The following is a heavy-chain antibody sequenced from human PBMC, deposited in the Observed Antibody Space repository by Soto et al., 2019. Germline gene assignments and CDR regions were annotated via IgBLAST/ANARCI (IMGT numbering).Heavy chain of an antibody. CDR1: GFTFSSYA. J-gene: IGHJ3*02. Sequence: PGGSLRLSCAASGFTFSSYAMHWVRQAPGKGLEWVAVISYDGSNKYYADSVKGRFTISRDNSKNTLYLQMNSLRAEDTAVYYCARETHTLTTVVGAFDIWGQGTMVTVSS. D-gene: IGHD2-15*01. V-gene: IGHV3-30-3*01. CDR2: ISYDGSNK. CDR3: ARETHTLTTVVGAFDI.